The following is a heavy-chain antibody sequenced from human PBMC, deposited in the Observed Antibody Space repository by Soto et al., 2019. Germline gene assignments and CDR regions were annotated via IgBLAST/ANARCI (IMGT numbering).Heavy chain of an antibody. D-gene: IGHD1-26*01. Sequence: QVQLVESGGGLVKPGGSLRLSCAASGFTFSDYYMSWIRQAPGKGLEWVSYISSSSSYTSYADSVKGRFTISRDNAKNSLYLQINSLRAEDTAVYYCARDYRGEGATSDAPFDYWGQGTLVTVSS. CDR2: ISSSSSYT. CDR3: ARDYRGEGATSDAPFDY. V-gene: IGHV3-11*06. J-gene: IGHJ4*02. CDR1: GFTFSDYY.